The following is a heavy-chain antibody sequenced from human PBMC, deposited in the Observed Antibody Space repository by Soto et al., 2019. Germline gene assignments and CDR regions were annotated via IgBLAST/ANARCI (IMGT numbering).Heavy chain of an antibody. Sequence: GASVKVSCKAPGYTFTGYYVHCVRQAPGRGREWMGWINPNSGGTIYPQKFQGRVTMTRDTSISTAYMELSSLTFDDTAVYYCATTGNFGSGTSFRVDYWGQGTLVTVSS. CDR1: GYTFTGYY. V-gene: IGHV1-2*02. J-gene: IGHJ4*02. D-gene: IGHD3-10*01. CDR2: INPNSGGT. CDR3: ATTGNFGSGTSFRVDY.